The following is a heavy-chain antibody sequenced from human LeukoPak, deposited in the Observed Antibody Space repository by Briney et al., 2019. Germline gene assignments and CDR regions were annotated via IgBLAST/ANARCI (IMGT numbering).Heavy chain of an antibody. V-gene: IGHV3-7*01. CDR1: GFTFSSYW. D-gene: IGHD3-3*01. J-gene: IGHJ4*02. Sequence: GGSLRLSCAASGFTFSSYWMSWVRQAPGKGLEWVANIKQDGSEKYYVDSVKGRFTISRDNAKKSLYLQMNSLRAEDTAVYYCARVGTYYDFWSGYYPFDYWGQGTLVTVSS. CDR3: ARVGTYYDFWSGYYPFDY. CDR2: IKQDGSEK.